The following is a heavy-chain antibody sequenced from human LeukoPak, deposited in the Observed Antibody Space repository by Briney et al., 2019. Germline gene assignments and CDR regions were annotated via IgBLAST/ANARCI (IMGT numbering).Heavy chain of an antibody. J-gene: IGHJ4*02. CDR3: ARRRTRPERFDY. Sequence: PSETLSLTCAVYGGSFSGYYWSWIRQPPGKGLEWIGNIYYSGSTYYNPSLKSRVTISVDTSKNQFSLKLSSVTAADTAVYYCARRRTRPERFDYWGQGTLVTVSS. V-gene: IGHV4-34*01. D-gene: IGHD1-14*01. CDR2: IYYSGST. CDR1: GGSFSGYY.